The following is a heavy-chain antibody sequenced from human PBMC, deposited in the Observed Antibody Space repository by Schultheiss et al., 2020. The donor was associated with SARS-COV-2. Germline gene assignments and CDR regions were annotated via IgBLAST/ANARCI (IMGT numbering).Heavy chain of an antibody. D-gene: IGHD6-6*01. Sequence: SETLSLTCTVSGGSISSYYWSWIRQPPGKGLEWIGYIYYSGSTNYNPSLKSRVTISVDTSKNQFSLKLSSVTAADTAVYYCARRVYSSSSSLGYWYFDLWGRGTLVTVSS. CDR2: IYYSGST. CDR3: ARRVYSSSSSLGYWYFDL. J-gene: IGHJ2*01. CDR1: GGSISSYY. V-gene: IGHV4-59*12.